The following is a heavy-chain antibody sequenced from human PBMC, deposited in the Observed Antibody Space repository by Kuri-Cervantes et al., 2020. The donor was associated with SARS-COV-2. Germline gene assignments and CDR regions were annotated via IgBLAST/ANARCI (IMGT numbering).Heavy chain of an antibody. J-gene: IGHJ6*03. CDR3: ARALVRRGDYGYYYFYMDV. CDR2: INPNSGGT. D-gene: IGHD4-17*01. Sequence: ASVKVSCKASGYTFTGYYMHWVRQAPGQGLEWMGWINPNSGGTNYAQKFQGRVTMTRDTSISTAYMDLSRLRSDDTAVYYCARALVRRGDYGYYYFYMDVWGIGTTVTVSS. CDR1: GYTFTGYY. V-gene: IGHV1-2*02.